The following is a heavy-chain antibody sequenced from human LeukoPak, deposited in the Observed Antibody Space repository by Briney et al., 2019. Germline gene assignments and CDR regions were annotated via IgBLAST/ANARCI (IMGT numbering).Heavy chain of an antibody. CDR3: ASAGWYGYYFDY. CDR1: GGSISSSSYC. V-gene: IGHV4-39*01. Sequence: SETLSLTCTVSGGSISSSSYCWVWIRQPPGKGLEWIGSIYYSGSTSYNPSLMSRVTISVDTSKNQFSLKLSSVTDADTAVYYCASAGWYGYYFDYWGQGTLVTVSS. D-gene: IGHD6-19*01. J-gene: IGHJ4*02. CDR2: IYYSGST.